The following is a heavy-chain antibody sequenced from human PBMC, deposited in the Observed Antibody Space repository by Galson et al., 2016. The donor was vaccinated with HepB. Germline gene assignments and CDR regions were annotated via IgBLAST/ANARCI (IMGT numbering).Heavy chain of an antibody. CDR2: ISSTYSTA. Sequence: SLRLSCAASGFTFSSYSMNWVRQAPGKGLEWVSYISSTYSTAFYADSVKGRFTISRDNAKNSLYLQVNSLRAEDTAVYYCAVLGGMAGFDYWGQGTLVTVSS. CDR3: AVLGGMAGFDY. CDR1: GFTFSSYS. D-gene: IGHD6-19*01. J-gene: IGHJ4*02. V-gene: IGHV3-48*01.